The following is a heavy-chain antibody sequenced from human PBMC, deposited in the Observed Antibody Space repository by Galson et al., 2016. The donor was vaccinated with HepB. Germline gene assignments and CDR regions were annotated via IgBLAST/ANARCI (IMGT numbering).Heavy chain of an antibody. J-gene: IGHJ4*02. CDR2: IYASGDT. V-gene: IGHV4-59*10. Sequence: WFRQPAGKGLEWIGRIYASGDTTYSPSLKSRVTMSVDTSRNQFSLKVRSLTAADTAVYYCARGRHSGYEDRYFDFWGQGSLVTVSS. D-gene: IGHD5-12*01. CDR3: ARGRHSGYEDRYFDF.